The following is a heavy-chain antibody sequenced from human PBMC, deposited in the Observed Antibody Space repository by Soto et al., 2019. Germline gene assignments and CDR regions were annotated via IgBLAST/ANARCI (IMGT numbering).Heavy chain of an antibody. CDR2: IYYSGRT. Sequence: PSETLSLTCAVSGYSISSVNWWGWIRRPPGKGLEWLGSIYYSGRTYDNPSLKSRVTMSLDTSKNQFSLKLTSVTAADTAVYYCARLPNSGINPPFDYWGQGTLVTVSS. J-gene: IGHJ4*02. V-gene: IGHV4-38-2*01. CDR3: ARLPNSGINPPFDY. CDR1: GYSISSVNW. D-gene: IGHD1-26*01.